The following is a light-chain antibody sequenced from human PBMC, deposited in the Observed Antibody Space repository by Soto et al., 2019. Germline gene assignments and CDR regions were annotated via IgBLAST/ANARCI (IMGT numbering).Light chain of an antibody. CDR1: QSISSY. CDR2: AAS. Sequence: DIQMTQSPSSLSASVGDRVTITCRASQSISSYLNWYQQKLGKAPKFLIYAASSLQSGVPSRFSGSGSGTAFTLTIRSLQPEHFATYYCQQSYSTPRTVGQGTKVEIK. CDR3: QQSYSTPRT. J-gene: IGKJ1*01. V-gene: IGKV1-39*01.